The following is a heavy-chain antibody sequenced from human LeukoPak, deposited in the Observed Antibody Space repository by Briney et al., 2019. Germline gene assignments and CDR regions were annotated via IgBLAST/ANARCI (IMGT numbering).Heavy chain of an antibody. D-gene: IGHD1-7*01. J-gene: IGHJ3*02. V-gene: IGHV1-2*02. Sequence: ASVKVSCKASGYTFTGYYMHWVRQAPGQGLEWMGWIFPNSGGTNYAQKFQGRVTMTRDTSISTAYMELSRLRSDDTAVYYCASLTYNWNSDAFDIWGQGTMVTVSS. CDR1: GYTFTGYY. CDR2: IFPNSGGT. CDR3: ASLTYNWNSDAFDI.